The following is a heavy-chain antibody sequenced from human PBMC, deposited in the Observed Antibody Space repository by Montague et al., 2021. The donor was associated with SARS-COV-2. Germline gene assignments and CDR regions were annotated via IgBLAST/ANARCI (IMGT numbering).Heavy chain of an antibody. CDR2: IYTSGST. CDR3: ARGSFGMGAFDI. Sequence: SETLSLTCTVSGGSISSYYWSWIRQHAGKGLEWIGLIYTSGSTNYNPSLKSRVTMSLDTSKNQFSLKLRSVTAADTAVYYCARGSFGMGAFDIWGQGTMVTVPS. CDR1: GGSISSYY. J-gene: IGHJ3*02. V-gene: IGHV4-4*07. D-gene: IGHD1-14*01.